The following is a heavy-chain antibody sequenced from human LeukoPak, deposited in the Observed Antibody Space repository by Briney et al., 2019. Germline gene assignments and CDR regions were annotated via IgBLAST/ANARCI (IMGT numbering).Heavy chain of an antibody. V-gene: IGHV3-33*06. CDR3: AKDRLYYDFWSGLTD. Sequence: GGSLRLSCAASGFTFSSYGMHWVRQAPGKGLEWVAVIWYDGSNKYYADSVKGRFTISRDNSKNTLYLQMNSLRAEDTAVYYCAKDRLYYDFWSGLTDWGQGTLVTVSS. CDR2: IWYDGSNK. CDR1: GFTFSSYG. J-gene: IGHJ4*02. D-gene: IGHD3-3*01.